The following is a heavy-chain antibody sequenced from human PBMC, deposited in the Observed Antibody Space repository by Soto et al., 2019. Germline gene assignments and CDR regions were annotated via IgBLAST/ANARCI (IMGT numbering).Heavy chain of an antibody. Sequence: SETLSLTCTVSGGSISSYYWSWIRQPPGKGLEWIGYIYYSGSTNYNPSLKSRVTISVDTSKNQFSLKLSSVTAADTAVYYCARGRFRYESGYSYGGNDYYYYGMDVWGQGTTVTVSS. V-gene: IGHV4-59*01. CDR2: IYYSGST. CDR3: ARGRFRYESGYSYGGNDYYYYGMDV. D-gene: IGHD5-18*01. CDR1: GGSISSYY. J-gene: IGHJ6*02.